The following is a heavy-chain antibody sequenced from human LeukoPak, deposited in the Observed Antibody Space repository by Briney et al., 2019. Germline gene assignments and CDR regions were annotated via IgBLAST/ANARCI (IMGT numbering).Heavy chain of an antibody. D-gene: IGHD3-22*01. V-gene: IGHV4-59*11. CDR1: GDSISSHY. CDR2: IYDSGST. CDR3: ARGWLLLRAFDI. Sequence: PSETLSLTCTVSGDSISSHYWSWIRQPPGKGLEWIGYIYDSGSTNYNPSLKSRVTISVDTSKNQFSLKLSSVTAADTAVYYCARGWLLLRAFDIWGQGTMVTVSS. J-gene: IGHJ3*02.